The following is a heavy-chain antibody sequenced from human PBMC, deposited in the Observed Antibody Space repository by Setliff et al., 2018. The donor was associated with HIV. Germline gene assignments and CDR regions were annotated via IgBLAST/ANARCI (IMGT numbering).Heavy chain of an antibody. CDR1: GGPFSAYH. D-gene: IGHD3-22*01. Sequence: SETLSLTCAVYGGPFSAYHWSWIRQTPGKGLEWLGEINHSESTNYNPSVKRRVTISIDTSKNQISLKLSSVTAADTAVYYCARGHSYDSYGYYLRGFDIWGPGTMVTVSS. V-gene: IGHV4-34*01. J-gene: IGHJ3*02. CDR3: ARGHSYDSYGYYLRGFDI. CDR2: INHSEST.